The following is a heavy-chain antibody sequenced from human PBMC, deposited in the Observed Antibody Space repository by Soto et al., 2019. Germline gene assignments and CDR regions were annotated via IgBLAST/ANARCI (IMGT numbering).Heavy chain of an antibody. J-gene: IGHJ4*02. D-gene: IGHD3-16*02. V-gene: IGHV3-23*01. CDR1: GFTFSSYA. Sequence: GGSLRLSCAASGFTFSSYAMSWVRQAPGKGLEWVSAISGSGGSTYYADSVKGRFTISRDNSKNKLYLQMNSLRAEDTAVYYCAKDPEVDDSVWGSYRWYFDYWGQGTLVTVSS. CDR2: ISGSGGST. CDR3: AKDPEVDDSVWGSYRWYFDY.